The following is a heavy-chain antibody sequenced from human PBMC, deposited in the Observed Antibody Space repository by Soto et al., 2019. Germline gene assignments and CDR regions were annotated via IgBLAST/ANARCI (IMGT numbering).Heavy chain of an antibody. J-gene: IGHJ4*02. D-gene: IGHD6-6*01. CDR3: ASRRGAIAARPARGYYFDY. CDR1: GGTFSSYA. CDR2: IIPIFGTA. Sequence: QVQLVQSGAEVKKPGSSVKVSCKASGGTFSSYAISWVRQAPGQGLEGMGGIIPIFGTANYAQKFQGRVTITADESTSTAYMELSSLRSEDTAVYYCASRRGAIAARPARGYYFDYWGQGTLVTVSS. V-gene: IGHV1-69*01.